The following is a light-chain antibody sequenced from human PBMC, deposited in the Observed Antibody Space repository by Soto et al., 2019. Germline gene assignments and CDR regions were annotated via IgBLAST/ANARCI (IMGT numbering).Light chain of an antibody. J-gene: IGLJ1*01. CDR3: GTWDSSLSADV. CDR2: ENA. V-gene: IGLV1-51*02. CDR1: SSNIGITS. Sequence: QSVLTQPPSVSAAPGQKVTISCSGSSSNIGITSVSWYQQLPEAAPKLLIYENAKRPSGIPDRFSGSKSGTSATLGITGLQTGDEADYYCGTWDSSLSADVFGTGTKVTVL.